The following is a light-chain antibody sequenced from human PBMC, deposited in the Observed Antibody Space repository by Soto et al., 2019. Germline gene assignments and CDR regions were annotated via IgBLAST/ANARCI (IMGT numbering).Light chain of an antibody. CDR3: QVWDSSSDHPV. CDR2: YAS. Sequence: SSELTQPPSVSVAPGKTARITCGGNNIGSKSVHWYQQKPGQAPVLVIYYASDRPSGIPERFSGSNSGNTATLTISRVEAGDEADYYCQVWDSSSDHPVFGGGTKLTVL. CDR1: NIGSKS. V-gene: IGLV3-21*04. J-gene: IGLJ2*01.